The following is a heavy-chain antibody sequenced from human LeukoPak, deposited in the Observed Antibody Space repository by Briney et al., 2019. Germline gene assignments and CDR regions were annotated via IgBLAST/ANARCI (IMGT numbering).Heavy chain of an antibody. V-gene: IGHV4-59*08. J-gene: IGHJ4*02. CDR1: GGSISSYY. CDR3: ARQRGGYGGLFDY. D-gene: IGHD4-23*01. Sequence: SETLSLTCTVSGGSISSYYWSWIRQPPGKGLEWIGYIHYSGSTNYNPSLKSRVTISVDTSKNQFSLKLSSVTAAGTAVYYCARQRGGYGGLFDYWGQGTLVTVSS. CDR2: IHYSGST.